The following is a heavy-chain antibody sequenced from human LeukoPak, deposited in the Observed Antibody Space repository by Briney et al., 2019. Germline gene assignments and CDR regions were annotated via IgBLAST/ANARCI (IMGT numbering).Heavy chain of an antibody. J-gene: IGHJ4*02. D-gene: IGHD3-10*01. Sequence: PGGSLRLSCAASGLTFSRYGMHWVRQAPGKGLEWVAVIWYDGSNKYYADSVKGRFTISRDNSKNTLYLQMNSLRAGDTAVYYCARSYYYGSGSYYPFDYWGQGTLVTVSS. CDR2: IWYDGSNK. V-gene: IGHV3-33*01. CDR1: GLTFSRYG. CDR3: ARSYYYGSGSYYPFDY.